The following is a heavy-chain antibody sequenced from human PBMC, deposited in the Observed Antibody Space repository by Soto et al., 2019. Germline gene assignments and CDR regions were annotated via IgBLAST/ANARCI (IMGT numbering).Heavy chain of an antibody. Sequence: AASVKVSCKASGGTFSSYTISWVRQAPGQGLEWMGRIIPILGIANYAQKFQGRVTITADKSTSTAYMELSSLRSEDTAVYYCASQDIVVVPAAGNWFDPWGQGTLVTVSS. CDR3: ASQDIVVVPAAGNWFDP. D-gene: IGHD2-2*01. J-gene: IGHJ5*02. CDR2: IIPILGIA. V-gene: IGHV1-69*02. CDR1: GGTFSSYT.